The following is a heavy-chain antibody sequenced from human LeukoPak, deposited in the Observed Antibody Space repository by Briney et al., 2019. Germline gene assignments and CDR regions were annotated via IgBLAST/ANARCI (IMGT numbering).Heavy chain of an antibody. CDR2: ISAYNGDT. CDR1: GYTFTSYG. V-gene: IGHV1-18*01. J-gene: IGHJ5*02. CDR3: AARVAGPNWFDP. D-gene: IGHD6-19*01. Sequence: GASVKVSCKASGYTFTSYGISWVRQAPGQGLEWMGWISAYNGDTNYAQKLQGRVTMTTDTSTSTAYMELRSLRSDDTAVYYCAARVAGPNWFDPWGQGTLVTVSS.